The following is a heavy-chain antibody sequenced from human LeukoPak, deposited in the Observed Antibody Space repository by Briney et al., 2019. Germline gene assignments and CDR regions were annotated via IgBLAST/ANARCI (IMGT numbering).Heavy chain of an antibody. CDR2: ISASGP. J-gene: IGHJ4*02. V-gene: IGHV3-23*01. D-gene: IGHD3-22*01. Sequence: GGSLRLSCAASGFTVSSYSMNWVRQAPGKGLEWVSTISASGPYYADAVRGRFTISRDNSRNTLSLQMDSPRAEDTAVYYCAKDHESDGYPCLDHWGLGTLVTVSS. CDR1: GFTVSSYS. CDR3: AKDHESDGYPCLDH.